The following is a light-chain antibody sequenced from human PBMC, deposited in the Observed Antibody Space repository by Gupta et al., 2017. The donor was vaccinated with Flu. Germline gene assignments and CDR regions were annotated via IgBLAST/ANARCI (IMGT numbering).Light chain of an antibody. Sequence: DIQMTQSPSSLSASAGDRVTITCRASESVYSHLNWFRQKPGKAPELLIYAATRLHSGVPSRFSGRESGPAFTLTITSLQPEDSATYYCQQSFDTPRTFGQGTRVEI. V-gene: IGKV1-39*01. J-gene: IGKJ1*01. CDR2: AAT. CDR3: QQSFDTPRT. CDR1: ESVYSH.